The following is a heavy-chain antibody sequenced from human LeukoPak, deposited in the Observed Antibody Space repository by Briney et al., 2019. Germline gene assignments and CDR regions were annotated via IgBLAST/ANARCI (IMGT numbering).Heavy chain of an antibody. J-gene: IGHJ4*02. CDR2: ISSSGSTI. V-gene: IGHV3-48*03. CDR3: ARDSPGGCVDY. CDR1: GFTFSSYE. D-gene: IGHD3-16*01. Sequence: GGSLRLSCAASGFTFSSYEMNWVRQAPGKGPEWVSYISSSGSTIYYADSVKGRFTISRDNAKNSLYLQMNSLRAEDTAVYYCARDSPGGCVDYWRQGTLVTVSS.